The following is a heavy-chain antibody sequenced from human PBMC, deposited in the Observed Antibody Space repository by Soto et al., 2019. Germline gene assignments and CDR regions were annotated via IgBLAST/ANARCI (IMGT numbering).Heavy chain of an antibody. V-gene: IGHV4-59*01. CDR2: IYYSGST. CDR3: ARVTSGYRPHFEY. J-gene: IGHJ4*02. D-gene: IGHD3-3*01. CDR1: GGSISSYY. Sequence: QVQLQESGPGLVKPSETLSLTCTVSGGSISSYYWSWIRQPPGKGLECIGYIYYSGSTNYKPYLKSRATIAVDTSKNQFSLKLSSVTAADTAVYYCARVTSGYRPHFEYWGQGTLVTVSS.